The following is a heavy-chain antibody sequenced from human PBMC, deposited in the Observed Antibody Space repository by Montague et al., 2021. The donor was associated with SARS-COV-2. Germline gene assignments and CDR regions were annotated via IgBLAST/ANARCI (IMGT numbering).Heavy chain of an antibody. CDR2: IHHRGGT. CDR3: TGGRAISTLFVPHQRWFDP. D-gene: IGHD3-9*01. V-gene: IGHV4-34*01. CDR1: GGSFSSYY. Sequence: SETLSLTCAVYGGSFSSYYWSCFLQPPGEGLQWIGEIHHRGGTNYNPSLKSRVTISVDTSKNQLSLKLSSVTAADTAVYYCTGGRAISTLFVPHQRWFDPWGQGTLVTVSS. J-gene: IGHJ5*02.